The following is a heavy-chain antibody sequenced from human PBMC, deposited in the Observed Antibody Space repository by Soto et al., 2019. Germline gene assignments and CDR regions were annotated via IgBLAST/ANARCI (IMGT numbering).Heavy chain of an antibody. CDR2: IYYSGST. CDR1: GGSISSGGYY. J-gene: IGHJ4*02. CDR3: ARDGSSGWYVGQVD. V-gene: IGHV4-31*03. D-gene: IGHD6-19*01. Sequence: QVQLQESGPGLVKPSQTLSLTCTVSGGSISSGGYYWSWIRQHPGKGLEWIGYIYYSGSTYYNPSLKIRFTLSVDTSKNQISLKLSSVTAADTAVYYCARDGSSGWYVGQVDWGQGTLVTVSS.